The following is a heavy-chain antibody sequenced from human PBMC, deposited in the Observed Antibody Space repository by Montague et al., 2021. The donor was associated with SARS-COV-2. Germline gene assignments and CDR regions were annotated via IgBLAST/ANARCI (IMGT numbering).Heavy chain of an antibody. D-gene: IGHD2-8*02. CDR2: INYGGST. V-gene: IGHV4-34*01. J-gene: IGHJ4*02. Sequence: SETLSLTCDVYGGSFNDSHWTWIRQSPGGGLDWIGQINYGGSTRYNLSPRSRVTISIDTSKNQFSLKLTFVTAADTAVYYCARGAPGYWGQGTLVTVSS. CDR3: ARGAPGY. CDR1: GGSFNDSH.